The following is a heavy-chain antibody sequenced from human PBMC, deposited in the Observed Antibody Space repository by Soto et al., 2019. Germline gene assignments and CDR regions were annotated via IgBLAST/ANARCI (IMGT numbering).Heavy chain of an antibody. J-gene: IGHJ6*02. Sequence: EVQLLESGGGLVQPGGSLRLSCAASGFTFSSYAMSWVRQAPGKGLEWVSAISGSGGSTYYADSVKGRFTISRDNSKNTLYLQMNSLRAEETAVYYCAKRSGAASGRRRYYYYCMDVWGQGTTVTVSS. CDR1: GFTFSSYA. CDR2: ISGSGGST. D-gene: IGHD6-13*01. CDR3: AKRSGAASGRRRYYYYCMDV. V-gene: IGHV3-23*01.